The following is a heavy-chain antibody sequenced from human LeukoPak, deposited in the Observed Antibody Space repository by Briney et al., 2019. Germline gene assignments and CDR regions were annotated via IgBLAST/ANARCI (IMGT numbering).Heavy chain of an antibody. CDR3: ARGYCSGGSCYSGFYYYGMDV. CDR1: GGSISSGGYY. D-gene: IGHD2-15*01. Sequence: SQTLSLTCTVSGGSISSGGYYWSWIRQPPGKGLEWIGYIYYSGSTNYNPSLKSRVTISVDTSKNQFSLKLSSVTAADTAVYYCARGYCSGGSCYSGFYYYGMDVWGQGTTVTVSS. V-gene: IGHV4-61*08. J-gene: IGHJ6*02. CDR2: IYYSGST.